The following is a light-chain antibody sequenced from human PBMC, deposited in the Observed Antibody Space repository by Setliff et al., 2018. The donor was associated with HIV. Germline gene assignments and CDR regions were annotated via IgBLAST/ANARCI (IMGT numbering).Light chain of an antibody. CDR1: SSDVGGYNL. J-gene: IGLJ1*01. CDR2: DVS. Sequence: QSALTQPASVSGSPGQSITISCTGTSSDVGGYNLVSWYQQHPGKAPKLMIYDVSERPSGVSNRFSGSKSGNTASLTISGLQAEDEADYYCCSYAGSDTYVFGTGTRSPS. V-gene: IGLV2-23*02. CDR3: CSYAGSDTYV.